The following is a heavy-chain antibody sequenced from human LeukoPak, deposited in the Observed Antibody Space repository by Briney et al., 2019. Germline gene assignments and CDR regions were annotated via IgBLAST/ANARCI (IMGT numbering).Heavy chain of an antibody. CDR1: GYSISSGYY. CDR2: IYHSGST. CDR3: ARGRYRFDP. J-gene: IGHJ5*02. V-gene: IGHV4-38-2*02. D-gene: IGHD1-14*01. Sequence: PSETLSLTCTVSGYSISSGYYWGWIRPPPAKGLEWIGSIYHSGSTYNNPSLKSRVTISVDTSKNQFSLKLSSVTAADTAIYYCARGRYRFDPWGQGILVTVSS.